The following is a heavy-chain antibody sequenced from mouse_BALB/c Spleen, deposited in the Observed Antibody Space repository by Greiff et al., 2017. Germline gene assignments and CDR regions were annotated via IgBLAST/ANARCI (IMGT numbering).Heavy chain of an antibody. Sequence: VQLVESGAELVRPGVSVKISCKGSGYTFTDYAMHWVKQSHAKSLEWIGVISTYYGDASYNQKFKGKATMTVDKSSSTAYMELARLTSEDSAIYYCARERYGFYAMDYWGQGTSVTVSS. CDR2: ISTYYGDA. D-gene: IGHD2-14*01. CDR1: GYTFTDYA. J-gene: IGHJ4*01. CDR3: ARERYGFYAMDY. V-gene: IGHV1S137*01.